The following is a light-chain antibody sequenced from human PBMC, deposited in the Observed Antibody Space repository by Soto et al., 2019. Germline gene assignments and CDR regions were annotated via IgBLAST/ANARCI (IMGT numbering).Light chain of an antibody. J-gene: IGLJ3*02. CDR3: AAWDDGLNGWV. CDR2: RDD. V-gene: IGLV1-44*01. CDR1: ISNIGGNT. Sequence: QSVLTRPPSASGTPGQRVTISCSGSISNIGGNTVNWYQQVPGTAPKLLIYRDDQRPSGVPDRFSGSKSATSASLAISGLQSEDEADYYCAAWDDGLNGWVFGGGTKLTVL.